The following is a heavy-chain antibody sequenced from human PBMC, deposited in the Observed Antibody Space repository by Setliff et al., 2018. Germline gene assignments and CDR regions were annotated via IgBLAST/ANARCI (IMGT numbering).Heavy chain of an antibody. D-gene: IGHD3-3*01. V-gene: IGHV4-34*01. CDR2: INHSGST. CDR1: GGSFSGYY. Sequence: PSETLSLTCAVYGGSFSGYYWSWIRQPPGKGLEWIGEINHSGSTNYNPSLKSRVTISVDTSKNQFSLKLSSVTAADTAVYYCAREGLTIFGVVIRRNYFDYWDQGTLVTVSS. CDR3: AREGLTIFGVVIRRNYFDY. J-gene: IGHJ4*02.